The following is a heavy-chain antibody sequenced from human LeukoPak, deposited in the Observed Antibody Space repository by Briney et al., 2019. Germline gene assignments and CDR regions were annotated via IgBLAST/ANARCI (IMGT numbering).Heavy chain of an antibody. V-gene: IGHV1-69*13. CDR3: ATRSAAGIAFDY. CDR1: GGTFSSYA. CDR2: IIPIFGTA. D-gene: IGHD6-13*01. J-gene: IGHJ4*02. Sequence: SVKVSCKASGGTFSSYAISWVRQAPGQGLEWMGGIIPIFGTANYAQKFQGRVTITADESTSTAYMELSSLRSEDTAVYYCATRSAAGIAFDYWGQGTLVTVSS.